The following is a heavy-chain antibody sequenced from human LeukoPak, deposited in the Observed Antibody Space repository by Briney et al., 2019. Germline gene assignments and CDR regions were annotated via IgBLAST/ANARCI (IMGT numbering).Heavy chain of an antibody. CDR1: GFTFDDYG. CDR2: INWSGGST. CDR3: AKLAKYFYGSETYYFFEH. J-gene: IGHJ4*02. Sequence: GGSLRLSCAAPGFTFDDYGMSWVRQAPGKGLEWVSGINWSGGSTSYADSVKGRFTISRDNAKNSLFLQMNSLRVEDTAVYYCAKLAKYFYGSETYYFFEHWGQGTPVTASS. D-gene: IGHD3-10*01. V-gene: IGHV3-20*04.